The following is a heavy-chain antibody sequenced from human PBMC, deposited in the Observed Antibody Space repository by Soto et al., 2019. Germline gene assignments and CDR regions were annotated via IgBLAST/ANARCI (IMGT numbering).Heavy chain of an antibody. D-gene: IGHD6-6*01. V-gene: IGHV1-2*04. CDR1: GYTFTGYY. J-gene: IGHJ6*02. CDR2: INPNSGGT. Sequence: ASVKVSCKASGYTFTGYYMHWVRQAPGQGLEWVGWINPNSGGTNYAQKFQGWVTMTRDTSISTAYMELSRLRSDDTAVYYCARSSYSSSSEGSYYYYYGMDVWGQGATVTVSS. CDR3: ARSSYSSSSEGSYYYYYGMDV.